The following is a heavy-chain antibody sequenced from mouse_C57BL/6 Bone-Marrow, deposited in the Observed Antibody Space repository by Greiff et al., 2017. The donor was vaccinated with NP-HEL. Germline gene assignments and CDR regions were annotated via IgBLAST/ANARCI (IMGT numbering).Heavy chain of an antibody. CDR1: GYTFTSYW. CDR3: AREGVGLRQNFDV. Sequence: VQLQQPGAELVKPGASVKLSCKASGYTFTSYWMQWVKQRPGQGLEWIGEIDPSDSYTNYNQQFKGKATLTVDTSSSTAYMQLSSLTSEDSAVYYCAREGVGLRQNFDVWGTGTTVTVSS. V-gene: IGHV1-50*01. J-gene: IGHJ1*03. D-gene: IGHD2-4*01. CDR2: IDPSDSYT.